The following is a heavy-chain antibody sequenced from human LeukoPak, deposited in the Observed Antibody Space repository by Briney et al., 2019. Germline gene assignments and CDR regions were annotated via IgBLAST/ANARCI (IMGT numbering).Heavy chain of an antibody. J-gene: IGHJ6*02. CDR1: GFTFSSYG. Sequence: GGSLRLSCAASGFTFSSYGMHWVRQAPGKGLEWVALISDDGSQKSYADSVKGRFTISRDNSKNTLYVQMNSLRPEDTAVYYCAKHRGYCSGISCYYYGMDVWSQGTTVTVSS. D-gene: IGHD2-15*01. CDR3: AKHRGYCSGISCYYYGMDV. V-gene: IGHV3-30*18. CDR2: ISDDGSQK.